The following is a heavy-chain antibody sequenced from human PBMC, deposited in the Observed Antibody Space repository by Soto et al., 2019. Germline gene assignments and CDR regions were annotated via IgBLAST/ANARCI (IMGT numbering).Heavy chain of an antibody. V-gene: IGHV4-31*03. CDR1: GGSISSGCYY. J-gene: IGHJ4*02. D-gene: IGHD3-3*01. CDR2: IYYSGST. CDR3: ARVSGYDFWSGYSRPGLIDY. Sequence: QVQLQESGPGLVKPSQTLSLTCTVSGGSISSGCYYWSWIRQHPGKGLEGIGYIYYSGSTYYNPSLKSRVTISVDTSKNKFSLELSSVTAADTAVYYCARVSGYDFWSGYSRPGLIDYWGQGTLVTVSS.